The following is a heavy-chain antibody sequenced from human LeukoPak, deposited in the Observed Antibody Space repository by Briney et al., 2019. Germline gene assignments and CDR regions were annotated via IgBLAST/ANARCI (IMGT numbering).Heavy chain of an antibody. CDR3: ASGIHVTTRGNRDY. V-gene: IGHV3-74*01. D-gene: IGHD4-17*01. CDR1: GNYW. CDR2: INSDGSWT. Sequence: GGSLRLSCAASGNYWMHWVRQAPGKGLVWVSHINSDGSWTSYADSVKGRFTISRDNSKNTLYLQMNSLRAEDTAVYYCASGIHVTTRGNRDYWGQGTLVTVSS. J-gene: IGHJ4*02.